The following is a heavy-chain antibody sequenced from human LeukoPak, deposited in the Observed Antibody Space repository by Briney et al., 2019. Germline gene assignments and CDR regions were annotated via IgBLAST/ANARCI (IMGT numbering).Heavy chain of an antibody. CDR1: GYTFTSNG. CDR2: ISAYNGNT. J-gene: IGHJ4*02. Sequence: ASVKVSCKASGYTFTSNGISWVRQAPGQGLEWMGWISAYNGNTNYAQKLQGRVTMTTDTSTSTAYMELRSLRSDDTAVYYCAREPTRSTSCYFCFDYWGQGTLVTVSS. V-gene: IGHV1-18*01. D-gene: IGHD2-2*01. CDR3: AREPTRSTSCYFCFDY.